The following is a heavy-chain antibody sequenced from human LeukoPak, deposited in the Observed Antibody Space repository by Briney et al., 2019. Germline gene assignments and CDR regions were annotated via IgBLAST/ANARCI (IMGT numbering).Heavy chain of an antibody. J-gene: IGHJ5*02. CDR2: INPSGGST. V-gene: IGHV1-46*01. CDR3: AGRSGWYLVNWFDP. D-gene: IGHD6-19*01. Sequence: ASVKVSCKASGDTFTSHYMHWVRQAPGQGLEWMGIINPSGGSTSSAQKFQGRVTMTRDMSTSTVYMDLRSLRSEDTAVYYCAGRSGWYLVNWFDPWGQGTLVTVSS. CDR1: GDTFTSHY.